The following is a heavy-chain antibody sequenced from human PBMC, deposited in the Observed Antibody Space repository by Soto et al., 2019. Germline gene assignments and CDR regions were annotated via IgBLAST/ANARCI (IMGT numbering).Heavy chain of an antibody. Sequence: QVQLQESGPGLVKPSQTLSLTCTVSGGSITSHDHYWSWIRQLPGKALEWLGSIYYNGNLYNNPSLRSRVTISLDTSKNQFSLKLSSVTAADTAVYYCARGQDNKKAGYWGQGTLVTVSS. CDR2: IYYNGNL. V-gene: IGHV4-31*03. D-gene: IGHD1-1*01. CDR3: ARGQDNKKAGY. J-gene: IGHJ4*02. CDR1: GGSITSHDHY.